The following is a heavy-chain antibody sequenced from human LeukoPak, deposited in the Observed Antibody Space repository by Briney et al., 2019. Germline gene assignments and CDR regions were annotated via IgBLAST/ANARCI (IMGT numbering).Heavy chain of an antibody. CDR3: ARVIYSSGSAIDY. Sequence: GGSLRLSCAASGFTFSSYAMHWVRQAPGKGLEWVAVISYDGSNKYYADSVKGRFTISRDNSKNTLYLQMNSLRAEDTAVYYCARVIYSSGSAIDYWGQGTLVTVSS. J-gene: IGHJ4*02. V-gene: IGHV3-30-3*01. CDR2: ISYDGSNK. CDR1: GFTFSSYA. D-gene: IGHD6-19*01.